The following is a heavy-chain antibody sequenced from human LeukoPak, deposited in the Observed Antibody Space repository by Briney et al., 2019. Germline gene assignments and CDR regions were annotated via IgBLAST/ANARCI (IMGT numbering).Heavy chain of an antibody. CDR2: IYPGDSDS. CDR1: GYSFTSYW. CDR3: ARRGAYDDSGYAEAFDI. J-gene: IGHJ3*02. V-gene: IGHV5-51*01. D-gene: IGHD3-22*01. Sequence: GESLKISCKGSGYSFTSYWIAWVRQMPGKGLEWMGSIYPGDSDSRYSPSFQGQVTISADKSISTAYLQWSSLKASDTAMYYCARRGAYDDSGYAEAFDIWGQGTMVTVSS.